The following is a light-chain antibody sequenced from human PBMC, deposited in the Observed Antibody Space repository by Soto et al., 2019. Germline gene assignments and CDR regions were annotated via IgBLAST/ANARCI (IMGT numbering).Light chain of an antibody. V-gene: IGKV1-39*01. Sequence: DIQVTQSPSSLSASVGGRVTITCRASQSISSYLNWYQQKPGKAPKLLIYVASSLQSGVPSRFSGSGSGTDFTLTISSLQPEDSAIYFCQQYNNWPFSFGQGTRLEIK. CDR3: QQYNNWPFS. J-gene: IGKJ5*01. CDR2: VAS. CDR1: QSISSY.